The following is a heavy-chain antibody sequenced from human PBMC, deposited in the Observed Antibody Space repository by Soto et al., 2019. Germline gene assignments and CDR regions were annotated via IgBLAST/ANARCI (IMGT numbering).Heavy chain of an antibody. CDR1: GGSISSSSYY. J-gene: IGHJ6*02. CDR3: ESGLIEAAGTEGLYYYYGMDV. Sequence: PSETLSLTCTVSGGSISSSSYYWGWIRQPPGKGLEWIGSIYYSGSTYYNPSLKSRVTISVDTSKNQFSLKLSSVTAADTAVYYFESGLIEAAGTEGLYYYYGMDVWGQGTPATVSS. CDR2: IYYSGST. V-gene: IGHV4-39*01. D-gene: IGHD6-13*01.